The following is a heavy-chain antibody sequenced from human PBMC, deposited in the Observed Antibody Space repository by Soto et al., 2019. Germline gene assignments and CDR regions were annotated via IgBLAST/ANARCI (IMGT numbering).Heavy chain of an antibody. D-gene: IGHD2-15*01. V-gene: IGHV1-3*01. CDR1: GYTFTSYA. J-gene: IGHJ4*02. Sequence: QVQLVQSGAEVKKPGASVKVSCKASGYTFTSYAMHWVRQAPGQRLEWMGWINAGNGNTKYSQKFQDRVTFTRDTSASTAYMELSSLRSEDTALYYCARDCSGGPPVYFDNWGQGTLVTVSS. CDR3: ARDCSGGPPVYFDN. CDR2: INAGNGNT.